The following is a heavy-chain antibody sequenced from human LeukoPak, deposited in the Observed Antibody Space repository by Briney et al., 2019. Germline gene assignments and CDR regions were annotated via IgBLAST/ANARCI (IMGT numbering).Heavy chain of an antibody. Sequence: AETLSLTCTVSGGSLSSYYWSWLRQPPGKGLEWIGYIYYSGSTNYNPSLKSRVTISVDTSKNKFSLKLSSVTATDTAVYYCARGRGYDSSYYYYGMDVWGQGTTVTVSS. D-gene: IGHD5-12*01. CDR3: ARGRGYDSSYYYYGMDV. CDR2: IYYSGST. CDR1: GGSLSSYY. J-gene: IGHJ6*02. V-gene: IGHV4-59*08.